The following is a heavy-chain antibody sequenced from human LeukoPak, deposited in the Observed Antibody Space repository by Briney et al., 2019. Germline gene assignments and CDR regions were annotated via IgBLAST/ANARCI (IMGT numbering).Heavy chain of an antibody. CDR2: IYYSGST. J-gene: IGHJ5*02. V-gene: IGHV4-59*12. D-gene: IGHD6-19*01. Sequence: SETLSLTCTVSGGSISSYYWSWIRQPPGKGLEWIGYIYYSGSTNYNPSLKSRVTISVDTSKNQFSLKLSSVIAADTAVYYCARDAVAGTGNWFDPWGQGTLVTVSS. CDR3: ARDAVAGTGNWFDP. CDR1: GGSISSYY.